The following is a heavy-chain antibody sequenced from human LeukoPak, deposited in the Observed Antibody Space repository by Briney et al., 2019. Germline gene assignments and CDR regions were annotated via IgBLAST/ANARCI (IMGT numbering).Heavy chain of an antibody. J-gene: IGHJ4*02. CDR3: ARGESSGWPFDY. CDR2: IYSGGST. CDR1: GFTVSSNY. D-gene: IGHD6-19*01. V-gene: IGHV3-53*01. Sequence: GGSLRLSCAASGFTVSSNYMTWVRQAPGKGLERVSVIYSGGSTYYADSVKGRFTISRDNSKNTLYLQMNSLRAEDTAVYYCARGESSGWPFDYWGQGTLVTVSS.